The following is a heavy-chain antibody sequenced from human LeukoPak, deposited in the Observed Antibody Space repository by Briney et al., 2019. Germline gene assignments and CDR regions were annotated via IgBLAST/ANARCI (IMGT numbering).Heavy chain of an antibody. D-gene: IGHD5-18*01. CDR3: ARGIQLYRFGAFDI. J-gene: IGHJ3*02. CDR1: GFTFSSYS. CDR2: ISSSSSYI. Sequence: PGGSLRLSCAASGFTFSSYSMNWVRQAPGKGREWVSSISSSSSYIYYADSVKGRFTISRDNAKNSLYLQMNSLRAEDTAVYYCARGIQLYRFGAFDIWGQGTMVTVSS. V-gene: IGHV3-21*04.